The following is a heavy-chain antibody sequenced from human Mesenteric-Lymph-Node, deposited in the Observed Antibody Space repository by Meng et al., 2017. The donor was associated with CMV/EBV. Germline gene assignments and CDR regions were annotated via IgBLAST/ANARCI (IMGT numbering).Heavy chain of an antibody. CDR3: ARDNCMSKTCYFDWFDP. CDR1: GYSFTSYW. CDR2: INPKSGDT. J-gene: IGHJ5*02. V-gene: IGHV1-2*02. D-gene: IGHD2-21*02. Sequence: GESLKISCKGSGYSFTSYWIGWVRQAPGQGLEWLGWINPKSGDTRYAQSFQGRVTMTRDTSISTAYLELSSLRSDDTAVYYCARDNCMSKTCYFDWFDPWGQGTPVTVSS.